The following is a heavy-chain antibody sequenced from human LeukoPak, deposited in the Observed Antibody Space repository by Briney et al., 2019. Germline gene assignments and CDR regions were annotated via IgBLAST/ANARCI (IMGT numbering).Heavy chain of an antibody. V-gene: IGHV3-21*04. CDR2: ISSSSSYI. J-gene: IGHJ3*02. CDR1: GFTFSSYS. Sequence: PGGSLRLSCAASGFTFSSYSMNWVRQAPGKGLEWVSSISSSSSYIYYADSVKGRFTISRDNAKNSLYLQVNSLRVEDTAVYYCAKDRSGWSGHDAFDIWGQGTMVTVSS. CDR3: AKDRSGWSGHDAFDI. D-gene: IGHD6-19*01.